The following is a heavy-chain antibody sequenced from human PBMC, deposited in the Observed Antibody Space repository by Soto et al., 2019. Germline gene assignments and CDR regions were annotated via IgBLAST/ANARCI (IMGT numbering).Heavy chain of an antibody. D-gene: IGHD3-9*01. V-gene: IGHV4-34*01. CDR1: GGSFSGYY. CDR3: ARESHDILTGPPWVWYFDL. J-gene: IGHJ2*01. Sequence: QVQLQQWGAGPLRPLETLSLTCGVSGGSFSGYYWAWIRQSPGKGLEWIGEINDRGSINYNPSLKSRVSISVDMSKNHYYLNLRSVTAADTAVYYCARESHDILTGPPWVWYFDLWGRGTLVTVSS. CDR2: INDRGSI.